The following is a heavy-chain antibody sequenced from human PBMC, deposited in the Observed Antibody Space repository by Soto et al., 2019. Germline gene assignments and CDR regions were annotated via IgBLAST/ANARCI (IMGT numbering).Heavy chain of an antibody. Sequence: TLSLTCAFSGGSVSSGGYSWSWIRQPPGKGLEWIGYIYHSGSTYYNPSLKSRVTISVDTSKNQFSLKLSSVTAAATAVYYCASFDFWSGYSYWGQGTLVTVSS. J-gene: IGHJ4*02. V-gene: IGHV4-30-2*05. CDR3: ASFDFWSGYSY. D-gene: IGHD3-3*01. CDR2: IYHSGST. CDR1: GGSVSSGGYS.